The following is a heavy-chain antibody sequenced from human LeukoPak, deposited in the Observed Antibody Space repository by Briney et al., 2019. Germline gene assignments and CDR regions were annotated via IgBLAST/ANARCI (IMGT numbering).Heavy chain of an antibody. CDR1: GGSISNNY. CDR3: ARESYDFWSGYYLGYNWFDP. D-gene: IGHD3-3*01. Sequence: PSETLSLTCTVSGGSISNNYWSWIRQPPGKGLEWIGYIYSSRSTDYNPSLKSRVTISVDTSKNQFSLKLSSVTAADTAVYYCARESYDFWSGYYLGYNWFDPWGQGTLVTVSS. J-gene: IGHJ5*02. CDR2: IYSSRST. V-gene: IGHV4-59*12.